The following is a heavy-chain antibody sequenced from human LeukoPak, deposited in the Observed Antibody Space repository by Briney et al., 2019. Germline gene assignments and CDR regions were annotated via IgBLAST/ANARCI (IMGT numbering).Heavy chain of an antibody. D-gene: IGHD2-15*01. V-gene: IGHV1-46*01. Sequence: ASVKVSCKASGYTFTSYYMHWVRQAPGQGLEWMGIINPSGGSTSYAQKFQGRVTMTRDISTSTVYMELSSLRAEDTAVYYCAKDEGYCSGGSCYLGAFDIWGQGTMVTVSS. CDR2: INPSGGST. J-gene: IGHJ3*02. CDR1: GYTFTSYY. CDR3: AKDEGYCSGGSCYLGAFDI.